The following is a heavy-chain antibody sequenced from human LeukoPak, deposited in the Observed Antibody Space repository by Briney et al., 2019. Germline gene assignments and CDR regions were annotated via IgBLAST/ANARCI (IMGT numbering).Heavy chain of an antibody. CDR3: ARHKSNYYDSSGYFTPYYFDY. J-gene: IGHJ4*02. V-gene: IGHV4-59*08. Sequence: SETLSLTCTVSGGSISSYYWSWIRQPPGKGLEWIGYIYYSGSTNYNPSLKSRVTISVDTSKNQFSLKLSSVAAADTAVYYCARHKSNYYDSSGYFTPYYFDYWGQGTLVTVSS. CDR1: GGSISSYY. D-gene: IGHD3-22*01. CDR2: IYYSGST.